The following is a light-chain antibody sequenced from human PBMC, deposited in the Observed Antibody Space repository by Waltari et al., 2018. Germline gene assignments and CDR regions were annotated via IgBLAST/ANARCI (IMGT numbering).Light chain of an antibody. CDR1: QSVSSVY. CDR3: QQYYSSPIT. CDR2: GAS. V-gene: IGKV3-20*01. J-gene: IGKJ5*01. Sequence: EIVLTQSPGTLSLSPGERATLSCRASQSVSSVYLAWYQQNPGQAPRLLIFGASSRATGIPDRFTGIGSGTDFTLTISRLEPEDFAVYYCQQYYSSPITFGQGTRLEIK.